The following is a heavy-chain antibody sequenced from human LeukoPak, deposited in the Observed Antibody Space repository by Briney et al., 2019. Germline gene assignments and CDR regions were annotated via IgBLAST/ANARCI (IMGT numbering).Heavy chain of an antibody. J-gene: IGHJ4*02. CDR3: ARYIEFSSNCDY. Sequence: GGSLRVSCAASGFTFSSYSMNWVRQAPGKGLEWVSSISNSSSYIYYADSVKGRFTISRDNAKNSLYLQMNSLRAEDTAVYYCARYIEFSSNCDYWGQGTLVTVSS. V-gene: IGHV3-21*01. CDR1: GFTFSSYS. CDR2: ISNSSSYI. D-gene: IGHD5-24*01.